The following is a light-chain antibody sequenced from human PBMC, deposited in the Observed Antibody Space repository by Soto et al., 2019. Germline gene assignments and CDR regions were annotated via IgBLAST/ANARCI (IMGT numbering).Light chain of an antibody. J-gene: IGKJ5*01. CDR1: QSLLHSNGYNY. CDR2: LGS. CDR3: MQALQTPFT. Sequence: DIVMTQSPLSLPVTPGEPASISCRSSQSLLHSNGYNYLDWYLQKPGQSPQLLSYLGSNRASGVPDRFSGSGSDTDFTLKISRVEADDVGVYYCMQALQTPFTFGQGTRLEIK. V-gene: IGKV2-28*01.